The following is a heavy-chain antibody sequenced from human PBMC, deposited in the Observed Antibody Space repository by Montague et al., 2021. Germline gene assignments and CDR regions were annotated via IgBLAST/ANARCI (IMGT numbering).Heavy chain of an antibody. D-gene: IGHD2/OR15-2a*01. CDR3: ARPNIVTIHWYFDL. CDR2: NYYSGNT. Sequence: SETLSLTCTVPGGSISSSSYYWGWLRQPPGKGLEWIGSNYYSGNTYYNPSLKSRVTTSVDPSKNQFSLRPSSVTAADTAVYYCARPNIVTIHWYFDLWGRGTLVLVSS. J-gene: IGHJ2*01. CDR1: GGSISSSSYY. V-gene: IGHV4-39*01.